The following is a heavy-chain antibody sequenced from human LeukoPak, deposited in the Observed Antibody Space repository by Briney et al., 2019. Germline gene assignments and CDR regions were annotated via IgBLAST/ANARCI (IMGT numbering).Heavy chain of an antibody. CDR2: IRSKANSYAT. D-gene: IGHD2-2*01. CDR3: TRPPSRPYCSSTSCYSDDY. Sequence: GGSLKLSCAASGFTFSGSAMHWVRQASGKGLEWVGRIRSKANSYATAYAASVKGRFTISRDDSKNTAYLQMNSLKTEDTAVYYCTRPPSRPYCSSTSCYSDDYWGQGTLITVSS. V-gene: IGHV3-73*01. J-gene: IGHJ4*02. CDR1: GFTFSGSA.